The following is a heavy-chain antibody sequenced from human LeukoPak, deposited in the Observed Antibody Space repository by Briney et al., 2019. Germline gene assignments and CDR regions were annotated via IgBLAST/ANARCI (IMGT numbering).Heavy chain of an antibody. V-gene: IGHV4-59*01. D-gene: IGHD6-6*01. CDR1: GGSISSYY. CDR2: IYYSGST. Sequence: SETLSLTCTVSGGSISSYYWSWIRQPPGKGLEWIGYIYYSGSTNYNPSLKSRVTISVDTSKNQFSLKLSSVTAADTAVYYCARDDSSSSGGYGMDVWGQGTTVTVSS. J-gene: IGHJ6*02. CDR3: ARDDSSSSGGYGMDV.